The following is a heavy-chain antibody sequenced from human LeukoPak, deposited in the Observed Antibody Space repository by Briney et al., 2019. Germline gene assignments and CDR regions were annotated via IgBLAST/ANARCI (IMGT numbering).Heavy chain of an antibody. CDR3: AKPVRHYYDSLSAFDI. V-gene: IGHV3-33*06. D-gene: IGHD3-22*01. CDR1: GSTFSSYG. J-gene: IGHJ3*02. Sequence: GGSLRLSCAASGSTFSSYGMHWVRQAPGKGLEWVAVIWYDGSNKYYADSVKGRFTISRDNSKNTLYLQMNSLRAEDTAVYYCAKPVRHYYDSLSAFDIWGQGTVVTVSS. CDR2: IWYDGSNK.